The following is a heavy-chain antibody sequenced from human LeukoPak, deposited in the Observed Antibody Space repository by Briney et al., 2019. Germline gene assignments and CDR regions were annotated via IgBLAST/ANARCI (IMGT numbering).Heavy chain of an antibody. V-gene: IGHV4-34*01. CDR1: GGSFSGYY. CDR3: ARGVGGSWPYYFDY. D-gene: IGHD2-15*01. Sequence: SETLSLTCAVYGGSFSGYYWSWIRQPPGKGLEWIGEINHSGSTNYNPSLKSRVTISVDTSKNQFSLKLSSVTAADTAVYYCARGVGGSWPYYFDYWGQGTLVTVSS. CDR2: INHSGST. J-gene: IGHJ4*02.